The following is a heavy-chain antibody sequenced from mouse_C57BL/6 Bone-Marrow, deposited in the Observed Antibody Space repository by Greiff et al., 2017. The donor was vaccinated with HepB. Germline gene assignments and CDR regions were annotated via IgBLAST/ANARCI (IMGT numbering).Heavy chain of an antibody. J-gene: IGHJ3*01. CDR2: IYPRSGNT. V-gene: IGHV1-81*01. CDR1: GYTFTSYG. CDR3: ARSCYYGSSLFAY. Sequence: VQLQQSGAELARPGASVKLSCKASGYTFTSYGISWVKQRTGQGLEWIGEIYPRSGNTYYNEKFKGKATLTADKSSSTAYMELRSLTSEDSAVYFCARSCYYGSSLFAYWGQGTLVTVSA. D-gene: IGHD1-1*01.